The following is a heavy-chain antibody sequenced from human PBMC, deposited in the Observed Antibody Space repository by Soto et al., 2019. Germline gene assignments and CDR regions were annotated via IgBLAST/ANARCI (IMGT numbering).Heavy chain of an antibody. CDR3: ARERYQVLSDRMDV. J-gene: IGHJ6*02. CDR1: GFSLTGYY. Sequence: ASVKVSCKASGFSLTGYYFHWIRAAPGQGLEWLGWINPNTGGTTYAQKFQGRVTLTWDTSINTAYMELSSLRPDDTAMYYCARERYQVLSDRMDVWGQGTSVIVSS. V-gene: IGHV1-2*02. CDR2: INPNTGGT. D-gene: IGHD3-16*01.